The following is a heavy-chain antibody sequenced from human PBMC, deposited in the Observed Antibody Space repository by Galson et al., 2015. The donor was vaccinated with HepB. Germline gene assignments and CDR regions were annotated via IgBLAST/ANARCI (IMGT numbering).Heavy chain of an antibody. D-gene: IGHD1-1*01. J-gene: IGHJ4*02. CDR1: RFTVSNNY. CDR2: IYSGGST. Sequence: SLRLSCAVSRFTVSNNYMSWVRQAPGKGLEWVSVIYSGGSTYYADSMKGRFTISRDSSKNTLHLQMNSLRAEDTALYYCAASTGGAKYFEYWGRGTLVTVSS. V-gene: IGHV3-53*01. CDR3: AASTGGAKYFEY.